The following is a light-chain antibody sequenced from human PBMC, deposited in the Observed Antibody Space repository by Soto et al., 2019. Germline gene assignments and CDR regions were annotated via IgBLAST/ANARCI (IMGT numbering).Light chain of an antibody. CDR1: SGHSTYA. CDR2: LNSDGSH. J-gene: IGLJ2*01. V-gene: IGLV4-69*01. CDR3: QTWGADILVV. Sequence: QAVVTQSPSASASLGASVKLTCTLSSGHSTYAIAWHQQQPEKGPRYLMKLNSDGSHSKGDGVPDRFSGSSSGPERYLTISSLQSEDEADYYCQTWGADILVVLGGGTQLTVL.